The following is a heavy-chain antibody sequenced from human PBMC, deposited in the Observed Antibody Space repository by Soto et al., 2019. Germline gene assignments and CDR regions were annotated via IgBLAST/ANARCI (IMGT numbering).Heavy chain of an antibody. CDR2: IGTAGDP. CDR1: GFSLSGYD. V-gene: IGHV3-13*05. Sequence: EEQLVESGGGLVQPGGSLRLSCVASGFSLSGYDMHWVRQATGEGLEWVSAIGTAGDPYYSGSVKGRFTISRGNAENSVYLQMNSLRAGDTAVYYCARAGYDSSGYYFSAMAVWGPGTAVTVSS. CDR3: ARAGYDSSGYYFSAMAV. D-gene: IGHD3-22*01. J-gene: IGHJ6*02.